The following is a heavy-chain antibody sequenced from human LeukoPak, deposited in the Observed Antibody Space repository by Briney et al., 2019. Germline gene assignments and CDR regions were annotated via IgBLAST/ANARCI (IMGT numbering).Heavy chain of an antibody. CDR2: ISFDGSNI. V-gene: IGHV3-30*03. Sequence: PGTSLRLSCEVSGFTFNDFGMHWVRQAPGKGLEWVAVISFDGSNIEYADSMKGRLTISRDNFKTTLFLQMDSLRDEDTAVYYCARSLVVGATYPYHWGQGTLVTVSS. CDR1: GFTFNDFG. D-gene: IGHD1-26*01. J-gene: IGHJ5*02. CDR3: ARSLVVGATYPYH.